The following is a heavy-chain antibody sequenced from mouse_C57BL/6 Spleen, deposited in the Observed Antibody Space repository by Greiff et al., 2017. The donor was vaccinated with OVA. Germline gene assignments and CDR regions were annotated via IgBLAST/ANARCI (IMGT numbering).Heavy chain of an antibody. J-gene: IGHJ2*01. CDR3: AGQGTSVVERYYFDY. V-gene: IGHV5-6*01. D-gene: IGHD1-1*01. CDR1: GFTFSSYG. Sequence: EVNLVESGGDLVKPGGSLKLSCAASGFTFSSYGMSWVRQTPDKRLEWVATISSCGSYTYYPDSVKGRFTISRDNTKNTLYLQMSSLMSEDTAMYYCAGQGTSVVERYYFDYWGQGTTLTVSS. CDR2: ISSCGSYT.